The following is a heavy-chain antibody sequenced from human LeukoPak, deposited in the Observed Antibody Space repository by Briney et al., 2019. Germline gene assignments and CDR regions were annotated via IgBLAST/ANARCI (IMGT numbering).Heavy chain of an antibody. CDR1: GGSISSYY. V-gene: IGHV4-59*01. CDR2: IYYSGST. D-gene: IGHD4-17*01. CDR3: ARDPTVITDGYGMDV. J-gene: IGHJ6*04. Sequence: PSETLSLTCTVSGGSISSYYWSWIRQPPGKGLEWIGYIYYSGSTNYNPSLKSRVTISADTSKNQFSLKLSSVTAADTAVYYCARDPTVITDGYGMDVWGKGTTVTVSS.